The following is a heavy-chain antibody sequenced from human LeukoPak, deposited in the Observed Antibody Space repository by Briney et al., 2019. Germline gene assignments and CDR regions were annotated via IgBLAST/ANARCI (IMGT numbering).Heavy chain of an antibody. CDR1: GFTFDDYG. CDR2: ISSSSSYI. Sequence: GGSLRLSCAASGFTFDDYGMSWVRQAPGKGLEWVSSISSSSSYIYYADSVKGRFTISRDNSKNTLYLQMNSLRAEDTAVYYCAKDLNVDTAMDDYFDYWGQGTLVTVSS. V-gene: IGHV3-21*04. CDR3: AKDLNVDTAMDDYFDY. D-gene: IGHD5-18*01. J-gene: IGHJ4*02.